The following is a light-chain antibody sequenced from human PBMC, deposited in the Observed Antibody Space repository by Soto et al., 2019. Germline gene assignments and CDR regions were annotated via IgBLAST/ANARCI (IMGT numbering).Light chain of an antibody. CDR2: AAS. J-gene: IGKJ4*02. CDR3: QQYNSFSKT. CDR1: QGISHY. V-gene: IGKV1-5*01. Sequence: DIQLTQSPSSLSGSVGDRVTMTCQASQGISHYLNWYQQKPGRAPKLLIYAASTLETGVPSRFSGSGFGTEFTLTIASLQPDDSASYYCQQYNSFSKTFGRGTKVEIK.